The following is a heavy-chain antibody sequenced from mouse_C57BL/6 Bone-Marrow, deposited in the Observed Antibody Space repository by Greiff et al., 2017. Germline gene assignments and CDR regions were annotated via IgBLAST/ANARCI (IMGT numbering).Heavy chain of an antibody. CDR2: INPSTGGT. D-gene: IGHD2-10*01. V-gene: IGHV1-42*01. CDR1: GYSFTGYY. CDR3: ARESYLLSFAY. Sequence: VQLQQPGPELVKPGASVKISCKASGYSFTGYYMNWVKQSPEKSLEWIGEINPSTGGTTYNQKFKAKATLTVDKSSSTAYMQLKSLTSEDSAVYYCARESYLLSFAYWGQGTLVTVSA. J-gene: IGHJ3*01.